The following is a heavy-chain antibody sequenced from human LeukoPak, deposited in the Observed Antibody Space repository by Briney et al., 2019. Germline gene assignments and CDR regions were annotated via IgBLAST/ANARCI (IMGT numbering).Heavy chain of an antibody. CDR1: GFTFSSYA. CDR2: ISYDGSNK. Sequence: PGRSLRLSCAASGFTFSSYAMHWVRQAPGKGLEWVAVISYDGSNKYYADSVKGRFTISRDNSKNTLYLQMNSLRAEDTAVYHCAVAVSGYWGQGTLVTVSS. J-gene: IGHJ4*02. D-gene: IGHD6-19*01. CDR3: AVAVSGY. V-gene: IGHV3-30-3*01.